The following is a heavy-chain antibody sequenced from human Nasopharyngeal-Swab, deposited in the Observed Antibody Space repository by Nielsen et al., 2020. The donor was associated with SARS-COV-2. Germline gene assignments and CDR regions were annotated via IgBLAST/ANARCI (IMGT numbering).Heavy chain of an antibody. V-gene: IGHV3-53*01. CDR2: IYSGGNT. Sequence: GESLKISCAASGFTVSSNYMTWVRQAPGKGLEWVLIIYSGGNTYHADSVKGRFTISRDNSKNTLFLQMNSLRADDTAVYYCARGVNPPPDYWGQGTLVIVSS. J-gene: IGHJ4*02. D-gene: IGHD1-14*01. CDR3: ARGVNPPPDY. CDR1: GFTVSSNY.